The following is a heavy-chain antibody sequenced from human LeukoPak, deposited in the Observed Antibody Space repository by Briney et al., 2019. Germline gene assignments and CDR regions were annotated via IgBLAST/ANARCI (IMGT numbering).Heavy chain of an antibody. CDR3: ARDRLDYGDYVGWFDP. CDR2: FIPIFGIT. CDR1: GGTSGVYT. J-gene: IGHJ5*02. Sequence: SVKVSCKASGGTSGVYTISWVRQAPGQGVEWMARFIPIFGITNYAQRFQGRITVSADTSTNTAYLEVGSPKSEDTAVYFCARDRLDYGDYVGWFDPWGQGTLVTVSS. D-gene: IGHD4-17*01. V-gene: IGHV1-69*04.